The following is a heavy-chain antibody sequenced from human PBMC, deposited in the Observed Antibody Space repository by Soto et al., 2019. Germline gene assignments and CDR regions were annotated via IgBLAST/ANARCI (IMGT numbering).Heavy chain of an antibody. D-gene: IGHD3-10*01. V-gene: IGHV1-24*01. CDR2: FDPEDGET. CDR1: GYTLTELS. Sequence: ASVKLSCKVSGYTLTELSMHWVRQAPGKGLEWMGGFDPEDGETIYAQKFQGRVTMTGDTSTDTAYMELSSLRSEDTAVYYCATSLSVWFGELLDYWGQGTLVTVSS. J-gene: IGHJ4*02. CDR3: ATSLSVWFGELLDY.